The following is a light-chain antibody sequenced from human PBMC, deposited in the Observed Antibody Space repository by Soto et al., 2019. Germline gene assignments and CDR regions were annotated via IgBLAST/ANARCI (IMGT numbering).Light chain of an antibody. CDR2: LEGSGIY. CDR1: SGYSRYI. V-gene: IGLV4-60*02. J-gene: IGLJ3*02. Sequence: QSVLTQSSSASASLGSSVKLTSNLSSGYSRYIIAWHQQQPGKAPRYLMKLEGSGIYNKGSGVPDRFSGSRSGADRYLTISNLQFEDEADYYCETWDSHTRVFGGGTKLTVL. CDR3: ETWDSHTRV.